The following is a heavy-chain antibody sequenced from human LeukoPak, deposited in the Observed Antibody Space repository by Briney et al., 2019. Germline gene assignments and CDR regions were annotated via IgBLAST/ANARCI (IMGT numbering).Heavy chain of an antibody. CDR2: ISWNSGSI. CDR1: GFTFDDYA. CDR3: ARERQSKDFWSGGDY. D-gene: IGHD3-3*01. Sequence: PGGSLRLSCAASGFTFDDYAMHWVRQAPGKGLEWVSGISWNSGSIGYADSVKGRFTISRDNAKNSLYLQMNTLRPEDTAVYYCARERQSKDFWSGGDYWGQGTLVTVSS. V-gene: IGHV3-9*01. J-gene: IGHJ4*02.